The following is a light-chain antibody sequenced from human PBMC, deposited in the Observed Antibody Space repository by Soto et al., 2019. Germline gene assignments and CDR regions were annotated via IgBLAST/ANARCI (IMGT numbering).Light chain of an antibody. CDR1: QSLSSNF. V-gene: IGKV3-20*01. J-gene: IGKJ1*01. CDR2: DTS. Sequence: EIVLTQSPGTLSFSPGERATLSCTASQSLSSNFLAWYQQKPGQAPRLLIYDTSSRATGIPDRFSGRGSGTDFTLTISRLDPEDFAVYYCQKYGSSPWTFGQGDKVDIK. CDR3: QKYGSSPWT.